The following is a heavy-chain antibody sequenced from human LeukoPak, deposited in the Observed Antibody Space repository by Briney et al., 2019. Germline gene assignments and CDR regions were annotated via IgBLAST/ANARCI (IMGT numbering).Heavy chain of an antibody. Sequence: GGSLRLSCAASGFTFNSYGMHWVRQAPGKGLEWVAVIWYDGSNKYYADSVKGRFTISRDNSENTLYLQIDSLRAEDTAVYYCARDPGVRWLVGFDYWGQGTLVTVSS. CDR1: GFTFNSYG. D-gene: IGHD6-19*01. V-gene: IGHV3-33*01. CDR2: IWYDGSNK. J-gene: IGHJ4*02. CDR3: ARDPGVRWLVGFDY.